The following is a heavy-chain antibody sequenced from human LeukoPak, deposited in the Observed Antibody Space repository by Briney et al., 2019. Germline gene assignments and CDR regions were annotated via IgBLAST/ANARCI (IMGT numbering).Heavy chain of an antibody. V-gene: IGHV4-59*01. CDR3: ARDAYDYVWGSCRFDI. J-gene: IGHJ3*02. CDR1: GGSISSYY. D-gene: IGHD3-16*02. Sequence: PSETLSLTCTVSGGSISSYYWRWIRQPPGKGLEWIGYIYYSGSTNYNPSLKSRVTILVDTSKNQFSLKLSSVTAADTAVYYCARDAYDYVWGSCRFDIWGQGTMVTVSS. CDR2: IYYSGST.